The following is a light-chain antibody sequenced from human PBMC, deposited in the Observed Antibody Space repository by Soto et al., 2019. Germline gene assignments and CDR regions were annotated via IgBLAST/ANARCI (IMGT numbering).Light chain of an antibody. CDR1: RSIDTY. J-gene: IGKJ4*01. CDR2: GAS. CDR3: QQYDAWPPGT. V-gene: IGKV3-15*01. Sequence: DIVMTQSPAFLSASLGERVTLSCRASRSIDTYLAWFQHKLGQPPRLLIFGASTRAAGVPPRCSGGGSGTEFTLTITSLQSADFAVYFCQQYDAWPPGTFGGGTTVEI.